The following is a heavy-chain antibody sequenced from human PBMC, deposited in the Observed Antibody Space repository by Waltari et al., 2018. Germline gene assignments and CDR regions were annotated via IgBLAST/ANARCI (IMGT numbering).Heavy chain of an antibody. Sequence: QLQLQESGPGLVKPSETLSLTYTVSGGSISNSSYYWGWIRQPPGKGLEWIGMIYYSGRTYSSPSLKSRVTISVDTSKNQFSLKLSSVTAADTAVYYCARHTGYSSPLGYWGQGTLVSVSS. CDR3: ARHTGYSSPLGY. V-gene: IGHV4-39*01. CDR1: GGSISNSSYY. D-gene: IGHD6-19*01. J-gene: IGHJ4*02. CDR2: IYYSGRT.